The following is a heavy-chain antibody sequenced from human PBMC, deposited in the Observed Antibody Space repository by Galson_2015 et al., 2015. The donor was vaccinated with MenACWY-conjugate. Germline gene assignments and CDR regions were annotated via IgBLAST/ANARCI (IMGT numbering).Heavy chain of an antibody. J-gene: IGHJ4*02. CDR1: GFTFRSFC. V-gene: IGHV3-7*03. CDR2: ILQDGSET. D-gene: IGHD2/OR15-2a*01. CDR3: AREWRRTFVFDY. Sequence: SLRLSCATSGFTFRSFCMSWVRQAPGKGLEWVASILQDGSETYYVDSMKGRFAISRDNAKNSLYLQVSSLTAEDTALYYCAREWRRTFVFDYWGLGTLVTVSS.